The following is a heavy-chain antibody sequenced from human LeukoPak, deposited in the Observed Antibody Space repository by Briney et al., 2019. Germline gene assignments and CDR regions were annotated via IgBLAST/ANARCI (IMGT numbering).Heavy chain of an antibody. J-gene: IGHJ3*02. CDR3: ARDNGVSAHHDTFDI. CDR1: GGSISSYY. Sequence: SETLSLTCTVSGGSISSYYWSWIRQPPGKGLEWIGYIYYSGSTNYNPSLKSRVTISVDTSKNQFSLKLSSVTAADTAVYYCARDNGVSAHHDTFDIWGQGTMVTVSS. CDR2: IYYSGST. V-gene: IGHV4-59*12. D-gene: IGHD2-8*01.